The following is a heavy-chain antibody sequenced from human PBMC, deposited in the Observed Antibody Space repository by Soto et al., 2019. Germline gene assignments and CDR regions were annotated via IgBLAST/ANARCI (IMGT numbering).Heavy chain of an antibody. Sequence: PSETLSLTCTVSAGSISGGTYYWSWIRQPPGQGLEWIGYIYFSGSTYYNPSLKSRVIISVDTSKNQFSLRLSSVTAADTAVYYCGRGDWPTQMEVWGQGTTVIVFS. V-gene: IGHV4-31*03. CDR1: AGSISGGTYY. CDR3: GRGDWPTQMEV. D-gene: IGHD2-21*01. CDR2: IYFSGST. J-gene: IGHJ6*02.